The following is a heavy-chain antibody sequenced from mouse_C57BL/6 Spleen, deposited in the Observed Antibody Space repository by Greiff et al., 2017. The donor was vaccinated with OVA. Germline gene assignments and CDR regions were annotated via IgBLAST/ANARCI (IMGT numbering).Heavy chain of an antibody. Sequence: QVQLQQPGAELVKPGASVKLSCKASGYTFTSYWMHWVKQRPGQGLEWIGMIHPNSGSTNYNEKFKSKATLTVDKSSSTAYMQLSSLTSEDSAVYYCARGGYGSRDFDYWGQGTTLTVSS. D-gene: IGHD1-1*01. CDR1: GYTFTSYW. J-gene: IGHJ2*01. V-gene: IGHV1-64*01. CDR2: IHPNSGST. CDR3: ARGGYGSRDFDY.